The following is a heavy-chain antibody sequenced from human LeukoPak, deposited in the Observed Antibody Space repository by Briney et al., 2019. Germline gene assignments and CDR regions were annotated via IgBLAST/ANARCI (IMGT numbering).Heavy chain of an antibody. V-gene: IGHV4-39*01. CDR3: ARQDSSGYYDYYFDY. J-gene: IGHJ4*02. Sequence: PSETLSLTCTVSGGSISSYYWSLIRQPPGKGLEWIGTISYTGNTYYNPSLKSRVTISVDTSKNQFSLKLSSVTAADTTVYYCARQDSSGYYDYYFDYWGQGTLVTVSS. CDR2: ISYTGNT. CDR1: GGSISSYY. D-gene: IGHD3-22*01.